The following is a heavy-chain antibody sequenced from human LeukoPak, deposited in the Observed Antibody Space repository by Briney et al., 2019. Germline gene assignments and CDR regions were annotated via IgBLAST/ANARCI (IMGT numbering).Heavy chain of an antibody. CDR1: GFTFSDYY. Sequence: GGSLRLSCAASGFTFSDYYMSWIRQAPGKGLEWVSYISSSGSTIYYADSVKGRFTISRDNAKNSLYLQMNSLRAEDTAVYYCAREVGYCSGGSCYSDYYYGMDAWGQGTTVTVSS. J-gene: IGHJ6*02. D-gene: IGHD2-15*01. CDR2: ISSSGSTI. CDR3: AREVGYCSGGSCYSDYYYGMDA. V-gene: IGHV3-11*01.